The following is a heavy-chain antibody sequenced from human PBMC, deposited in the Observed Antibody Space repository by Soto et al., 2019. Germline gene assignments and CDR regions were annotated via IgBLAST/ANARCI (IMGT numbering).Heavy chain of an antibody. Sequence: QVQLQESGPGLVKPSETLSLTCTVSGGSISSYYWSWIRQPPGKGLEWIGYSYYSGSTNYNPCLMSQVAITVETSKTPFSMYLSSVTAADTAVYYCARVDGSGSYYNPAGGMDVWGQGTTVTVSS. CDR3: ARVDGSGSYYNPAGGMDV. V-gene: IGHV4-59*01. CDR1: GGSISSYY. D-gene: IGHD3-10*01. CDR2: SYYSGST. J-gene: IGHJ6*02.